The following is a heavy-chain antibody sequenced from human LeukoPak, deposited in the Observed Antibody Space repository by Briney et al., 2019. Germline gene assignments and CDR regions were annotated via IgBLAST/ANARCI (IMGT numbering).Heavy chain of an antibody. CDR1: GGSFSGYY. J-gene: IGHJ4*02. Sequence: SETLSLTCAVYGGSFSGYYWSWIRQPPGKGLEWIGEINHSGSTNYNPSLKSRVTISVDTSKNQFSLKLTSVTAADTAVYYCARVQLRFLEWLHDYFDYWGQGTLVTAS. CDR3: ARVQLRFLEWLHDYFDY. CDR2: INHSGST. V-gene: IGHV4-34*01. D-gene: IGHD3-3*01.